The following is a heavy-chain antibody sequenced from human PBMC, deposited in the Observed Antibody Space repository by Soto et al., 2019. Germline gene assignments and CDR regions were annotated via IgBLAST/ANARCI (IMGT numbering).Heavy chain of an antibody. J-gene: IGHJ4*02. V-gene: IGHV4-39*01. CDR3: ASYYYDSSGYYFSAFGFDY. CDR2: IYYSASA. CDR1: GGSIRSSSYY. Sequence: SETLSLTCTVSGGSIRSSSYYWGWIRQPPGKGLEWIGSIYYSASAYYPPGLKSRVNISVDTSKNQFSLKLSSVTAADAAVYYCASYYYDSSGYYFSAFGFDYWGQGTLVTVSS. D-gene: IGHD3-22*01.